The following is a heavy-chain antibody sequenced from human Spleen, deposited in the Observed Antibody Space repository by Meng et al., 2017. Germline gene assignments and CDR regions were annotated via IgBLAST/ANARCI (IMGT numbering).Heavy chain of an antibody. CDR2: IYYTGET. CDR1: GVSLASGGYY. V-gene: IGHV4-31*03. CDR3: ARARVGHSSPFAN. D-gene: IGHD1-26*01. J-gene: IGHJ4*02. Sequence: GPGLLNPLHPLHLTSNASGVSLASGGYYWNWIPQHQGKGLEWFVYIYYTGETFYNPSLRSRVSISKDTSKNIFSLNLNSVTTADTAIYYCARARVGHSSPFANWGRGMLVTVSS.